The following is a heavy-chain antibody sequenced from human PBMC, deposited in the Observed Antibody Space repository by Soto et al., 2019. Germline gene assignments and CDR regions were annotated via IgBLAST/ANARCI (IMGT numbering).Heavy chain of an antibody. D-gene: IGHD6-13*01. Sequence: GGSLRLSCAASGFTVSTNYMSWVRQSPGKGLEWVSVIYTGGNTYYADSVKGRFTISRDNSKNRLFLQMNSLRAEDTAIYYCAKCMGSSWIGVIDNWGQGTLVTAPQ. J-gene: IGHJ4*02. V-gene: IGHV3-53*01. CDR1: GFTVSTNY. CDR3: AKCMGSSWIGVIDN. CDR2: IYTGGNT.